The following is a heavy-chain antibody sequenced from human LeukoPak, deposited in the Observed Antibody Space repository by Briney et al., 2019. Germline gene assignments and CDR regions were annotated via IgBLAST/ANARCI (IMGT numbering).Heavy chain of an antibody. J-gene: IGHJ3*02. CDR3: AGEGHSTRGEYYRGTFDI. Sequence: AGGSLRLSCAASGFTFSSYWMDWVRQAPGKGLEWVANIKQDGSEKYYVDSVKGRFTISRDNAKNSLFMQMNSLRAEDTAVYYCAGEGHSTRGEYYRGTFDIWGQGTMVTVSS. CDR1: GFTFSSYW. CDR2: IKQDGSEK. V-gene: IGHV3-7*01. D-gene: IGHD2-8*02.